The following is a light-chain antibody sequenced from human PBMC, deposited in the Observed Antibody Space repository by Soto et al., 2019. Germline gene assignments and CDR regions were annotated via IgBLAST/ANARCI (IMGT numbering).Light chain of an antibody. CDR3: QQYGSSSGT. CDR2: GTS. J-gene: IGKJ1*01. CDR1: QSVSSSY. V-gene: IGKV3-20*01. Sequence: EIVLTQSPGTLSLSPGERATLSCRASQSVSSSYLAWYQQNPGQAPRLLIYGTSSRATTIPDRFSGSGSGTDFTLTITRLEPEDFAVYYCQQYGSSSGTFGQGTMVEIK.